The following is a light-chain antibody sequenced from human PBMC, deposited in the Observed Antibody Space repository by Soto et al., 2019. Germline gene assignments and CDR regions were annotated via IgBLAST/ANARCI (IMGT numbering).Light chain of an antibody. CDR2: DAS. CDR1: QSITKW. J-gene: IGKJ1*01. V-gene: IGKV1-5*01. Sequence: DIQMTQSPSTLSASIGDRVTITCRASQSITKWLAWYQHKPGKAPRLLIYDASTLESGVPSRFSGSGSGTEFNLSITSLQPDDFATNCCQQYKVSSKTFCHGTRVEIK. CDR3: QQYKVSSKT.